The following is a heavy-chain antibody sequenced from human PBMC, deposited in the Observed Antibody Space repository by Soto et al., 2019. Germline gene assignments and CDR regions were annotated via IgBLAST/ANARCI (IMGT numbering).Heavy chain of an antibody. J-gene: IGHJ4*02. CDR1: GFSFGSHG. V-gene: IGHV3-30*03. Sequence: QVQLVESGGGVVQPGMSLRLSCEASGFSFGSHGMHWVRQVPGKGLEWVALISYDGSKKYYADSVKGRFTVSRDNSKNTLDLQMTSLRLEDTAVYYCARGDSGYYVMRGQGTLVTVSS. CDR3: ARGDSGYYVM. CDR2: ISYDGSKK. D-gene: IGHD3-22*01.